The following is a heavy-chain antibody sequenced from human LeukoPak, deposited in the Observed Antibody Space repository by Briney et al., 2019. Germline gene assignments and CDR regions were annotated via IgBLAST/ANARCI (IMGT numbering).Heavy chain of an antibody. Sequence: GASVKVSCKASGSTFTGYYIHWVRHAPGQGLEWMGWIIPNSGGTNYAQNFQGRVTMTRDTSISTAYMELTSLRSDDTALNYCARTLTGGRGGYFDYWGQGTLVTVSS. V-gene: IGHV1-2*02. CDR3: ARTLTGGRGGYFDY. CDR2: IIPNSGGT. J-gene: IGHJ4*02. CDR1: GSTFTGYY. D-gene: IGHD3-9*01.